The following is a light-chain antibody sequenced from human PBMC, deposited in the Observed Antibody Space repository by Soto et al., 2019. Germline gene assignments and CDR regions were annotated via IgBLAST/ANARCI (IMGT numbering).Light chain of an antibody. V-gene: IGKV1-27*01. J-gene: IGKJ4*01. CDR3: QKYDNDPLT. CDR2: AAY. CDR1: QDISTD. Sequence: DIQMTQAPSSLSASVGDRVTITCRARQDISTDLAWYQQKPGKVPKLLISAAYTLQSGVPPRFSGSGSGTDFTLTISSLQPEDVATYYCQKYDNDPLTSGRGTKVEIK.